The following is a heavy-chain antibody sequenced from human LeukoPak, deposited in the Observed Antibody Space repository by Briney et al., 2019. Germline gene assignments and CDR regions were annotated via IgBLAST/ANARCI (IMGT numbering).Heavy chain of an antibody. CDR3: ARFMTNGEAY. CDR1: CGSFRGYY. J-gene: IGHJ4*02. D-gene: IGHD4-17*01. V-gene: IGHV4-34*01. CDR2: INHSGST. Sequence: SETLSLTCAVYCGSFRGYYWSWIRQPPGKGLEWIGEINHSGSTNYNPSLKSRVTISVDTSKNQFSLKLSSVTAADTAVYYCARFMTNGEAYWGQGTLVTVSS.